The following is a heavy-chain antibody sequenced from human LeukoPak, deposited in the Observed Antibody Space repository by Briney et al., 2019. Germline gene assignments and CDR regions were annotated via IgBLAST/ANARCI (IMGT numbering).Heavy chain of an antibody. CDR3: AKGPWGAGGSYYYYYMDV. CDR1: GFTFSTYW. V-gene: IGHV3-7*01. J-gene: IGHJ6*03. Sequence: SLRLSCAASGFTFSTYWMSWVRQAPGKGLEWVANIREDGGEKYSVDSVKGRFTISRDNSKNTLYLQMNSLRAEDTAVYYCAKGPWGAGGSYYYYYMDVWGKGTTVTISS. D-gene: IGHD2-15*01. CDR2: IREDGGEK.